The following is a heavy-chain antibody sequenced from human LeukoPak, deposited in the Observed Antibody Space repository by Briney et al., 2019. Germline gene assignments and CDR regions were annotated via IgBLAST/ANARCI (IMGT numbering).Heavy chain of an antibody. J-gene: IGHJ4*02. D-gene: IGHD6-6*01. CDR1: GFTFTSPA. Sequence: SVKVYCKASGFTFTSPAVQWVRQARGQRLEWIGWIAVGSGNTNYAQKFQERVTITRDMSTSTAYMELSSLRSEDTAVYYCAADSAGIAARHWGQGTLVTVSS. CDR2: IAVGSGNT. CDR3: AADSAGIAARH. V-gene: IGHV1-58*01.